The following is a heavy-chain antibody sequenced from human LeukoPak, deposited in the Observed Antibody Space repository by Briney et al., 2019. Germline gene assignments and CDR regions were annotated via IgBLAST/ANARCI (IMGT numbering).Heavy chain of an antibody. J-gene: IGHJ3*02. CDR2: MYNSGYT. V-gene: IGHV4-4*07. CDR1: GGSVSSYY. D-gene: IGHD3-22*01. Sequence: SETLSLTCTVSGGSVSSYYWSWIRQPAGKGLEWIGRMYNSGYTSYNPSLKSRVTMSVDTSKNQFSLKLSSVTAADTAVYYCARAKGYYDSSGYYCDAFDIWGQGTMVTVSS. CDR3: ARAKGYYDSSGYYCDAFDI.